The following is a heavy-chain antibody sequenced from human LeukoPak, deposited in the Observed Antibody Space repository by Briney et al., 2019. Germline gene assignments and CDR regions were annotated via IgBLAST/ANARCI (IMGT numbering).Heavy chain of an antibody. J-gene: IGHJ4*02. D-gene: IGHD1-14*01. CDR3: ANYRS. CDR1: GFTFSSYA. Sequence: PGGSLRLSCAASGFTFSSYAMNWVRQAPGKGLEWVSGISGSGSSTHYADSVKGRFTISRDNSKSTLYLQMSSLRDEDTAVYYCANYRSWGQGTLVTVSS. V-gene: IGHV3-23*01. CDR2: ISGSGSST.